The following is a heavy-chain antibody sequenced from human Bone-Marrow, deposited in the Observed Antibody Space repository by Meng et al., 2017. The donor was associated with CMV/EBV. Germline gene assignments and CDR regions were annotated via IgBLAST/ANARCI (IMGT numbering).Heavy chain of an antibody. CDR2: MNPNSGNT. D-gene: IGHD6-19*01. CDR1: GYTFTSYD. J-gene: IGHJ4*02. Sequence: RVKTGAEVKNPGAIINVPCKPSGYTFTSYDINSVRQAAGQGLEWMGWMNPNSGNTDYAQKFQGRVTMTRNISKSTAYMDLSSLRSEDTAVYYCATGVADFEYWGQGTLVTVSS. CDR3: ATGVADFEY. V-gene: IGHV1-8*01.